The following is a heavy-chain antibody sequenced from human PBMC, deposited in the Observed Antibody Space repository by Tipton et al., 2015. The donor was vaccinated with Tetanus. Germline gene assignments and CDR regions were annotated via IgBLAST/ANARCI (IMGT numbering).Heavy chain of an antibody. CDR3: ARCSGGACYRGNHYYYGMDV. CDR1: GFTFTSYA. V-gene: IGHV3-30*04. D-gene: IGHD2-15*01. CDR2: ISHDGNNK. Sequence: SLRLSCTASGFTFTSYALHWVRQAPGKGLEWMSVISHDGNNKEYADSVKGRFTISRDNSMNTVYLQMNSLRAEDTAIYYCARCSGGACYRGNHYYYGMDVWGQGTTVTVSS. J-gene: IGHJ6*02.